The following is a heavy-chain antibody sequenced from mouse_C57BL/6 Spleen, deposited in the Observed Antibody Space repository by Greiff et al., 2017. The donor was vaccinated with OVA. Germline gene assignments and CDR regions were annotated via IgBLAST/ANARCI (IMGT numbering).Heavy chain of an antibody. CDR2: FHPYNDDT. Sequence: QVQLQQSGAELVKPGASVKMSCKASGYTFTTYPIEWMKQNHGKSLEWIGNFHPYNDDTKYNEKFKGKATLTVVKSSSTVYLELSRLTSDDSAVYYCARNYYGSSYGYFDVWGTGTTVTVSS. D-gene: IGHD1-1*01. CDR1: GYTFTTYP. V-gene: IGHV1-47*01. J-gene: IGHJ1*03. CDR3: ARNYYGSSYGYFDV.